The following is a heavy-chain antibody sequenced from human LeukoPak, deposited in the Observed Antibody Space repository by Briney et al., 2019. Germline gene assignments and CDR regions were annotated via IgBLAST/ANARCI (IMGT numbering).Heavy chain of an antibody. CDR1: GFTFSSYG. D-gene: IGHD6-19*01. J-gene: IGHJ4*02. CDR2: IRYDGSNK. CDR3: AKDLRAVAGRGYYFDY. Sequence: GGSLRLSCAASGFTFSSYGMHWVRQAPGKGLEWVAFIRYDGSNKYYADSVKGRFTTSRDNSKNTLYLQMNSLRAEDTAVYYCAKDLRAVAGRGYYFDYWGQGTLVTVSS. V-gene: IGHV3-30*02.